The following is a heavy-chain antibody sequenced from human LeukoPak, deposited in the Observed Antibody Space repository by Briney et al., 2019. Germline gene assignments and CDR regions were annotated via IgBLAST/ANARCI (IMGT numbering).Heavy chain of an antibody. D-gene: IGHD6-19*01. CDR1: GGSISSGGYS. Sequence: SETLSLTCAVSGGSISSGGYSWSWIRQPPGKGLEWIGYIYHSGSTYYNPSLKSRVTISVDRSKNQFSLKLGSVTAADTAVYYCARGEWLVLGVFDYWGQGTLVTVSS. CDR3: ARGEWLVLGVFDY. V-gene: IGHV4-30-2*01. J-gene: IGHJ4*02. CDR2: IYHSGST.